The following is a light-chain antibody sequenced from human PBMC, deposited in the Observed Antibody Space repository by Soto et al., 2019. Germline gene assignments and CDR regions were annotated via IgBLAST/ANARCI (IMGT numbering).Light chain of an antibody. Sequence: QSVLTQPPSASGTPGQRVTISCSGSSTNIGSNYVYWYQQLPGTAPKLLIYRNNQRPSVVPDRFSGSKSGTSASLAISGLRSEDEADYYCASWDDSLSGQVFGTGTKLTVL. V-gene: IGLV1-47*01. CDR3: ASWDDSLSGQV. CDR1: STNIGSNY. CDR2: RNN. J-gene: IGLJ1*01.